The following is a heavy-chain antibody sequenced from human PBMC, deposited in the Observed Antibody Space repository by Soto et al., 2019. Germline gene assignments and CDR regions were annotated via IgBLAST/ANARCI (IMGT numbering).Heavy chain of an antibody. CDR3: ARDLSVAGPEY. J-gene: IGHJ4*02. Sequence: GGSLRLSCAASGFTFRSYAMHWVRQAPGKGLEWVAVISYDESDKYYADSLKGRFTIPRDNSKNTLYLQMNSLRGEDTAVYYCARDLSVAGPEYWGQGTLVTAPQ. CDR1: GFTFRSYA. CDR2: ISYDESDK. V-gene: IGHV3-30*03. D-gene: IGHD6-19*01.